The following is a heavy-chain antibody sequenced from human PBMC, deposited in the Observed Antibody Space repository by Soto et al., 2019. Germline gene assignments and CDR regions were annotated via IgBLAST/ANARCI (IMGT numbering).Heavy chain of an antibody. V-gene: IGHV3-23*01. J-gene: IGHJ4*02. CDR3: AKDTSSGWLFDY. Sequence: EVQLLESGGGLVQPGGSLRLSCAASGFTFSSYAMSWVRRAPGKGLEWISAISGSGGSTYYADSVKGRFTISRDNYKTTLYLQMNSLRAEDTAVYYCAKDTSSGWLFDYWGQGTLVTVSS. CDR2: ISGSGGST. CDR1: GFTFSSYA. D-gene: IGHD6-19*01.